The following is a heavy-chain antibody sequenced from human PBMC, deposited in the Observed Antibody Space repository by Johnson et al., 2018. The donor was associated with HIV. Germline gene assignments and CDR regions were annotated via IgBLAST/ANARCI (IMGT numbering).Heavy chain of an antibody. CDR3: AKDIFSPRIAAAGAFDI. V-gene: IGHV3-23*04. CDR2: ISGSGGST. Sequence: VQLVESGGGLVQPGGSLRASCAASGFTFSSYAMSWVRQAPGKGLEWVSAISGSGGSTYYADSVKGRFTISRDNSKNTLYLQMNSLRAEDTALYYCAKDIFSPRIAAAGAFDIWGQGTMVTVSS. J-gene: IGHJ3*02. CDR1: GFTFSSYA. D-gene: IGHD6-13*01.